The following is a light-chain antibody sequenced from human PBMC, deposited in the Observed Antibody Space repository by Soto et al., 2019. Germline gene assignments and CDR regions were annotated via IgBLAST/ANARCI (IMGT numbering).Light chain of an antibody. CDR1: STDVGGYNY. CDR3: FSYTSGNTRV. Sequence: QSVLTQPASVSGSPGQSITISCSGSSTDVGGYNYVSWYQHLPDEAPKLLIYEVSNRPSGISTRFSGTKSGNTASLTISGLQAEDEADYYCFSYTSGNTRVFGTGTKATVL. CDR2: EVS. J-gene: IGLJ1*01. V-gene: IGLV2-14*01.